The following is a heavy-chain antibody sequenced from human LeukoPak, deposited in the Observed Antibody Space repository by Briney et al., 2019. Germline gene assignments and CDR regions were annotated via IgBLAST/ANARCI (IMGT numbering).Heavy chain of an antibody. V-gene: IGHV3-48*01. CDR1: GFTFSSYN. CDR3: AGDYYDSSAPLGY. CDR2: ISSGGTTI. Sequence: GGSLRLPCAASGFTFSSYNMNWVRQAPGKGLEWVSYISSGGTTIYYADSVKGRFAISRDNAKNSLYLQMNSLRAEDTAVYYCAGDYYDSSAPLGYWGQGTLVTVSS. J-gene: IGHJ4*02. D-gene: IGHD3-22*01.